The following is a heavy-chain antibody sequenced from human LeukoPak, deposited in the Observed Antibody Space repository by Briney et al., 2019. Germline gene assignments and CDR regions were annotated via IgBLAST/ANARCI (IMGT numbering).Heavy chain of an antibody. Sequence: PGGSLRLSCTGSGFTFSDAWMNWVRQAPGQGLEWVGRIKSKTYRATTDYAAPFKGRFTISRDDSQNTLYLQMNSLKSEDTGLYYCTFEPEWGSRGQGTLVTVSS. J-gene: IGHJ4*02. V-gene: IGHV3-15*01. CDR1: GFTFSDAW. CDR3: TFEPEWGS. D-gene: IGHD1-26*01. CDR2: IKSKTYRATT.